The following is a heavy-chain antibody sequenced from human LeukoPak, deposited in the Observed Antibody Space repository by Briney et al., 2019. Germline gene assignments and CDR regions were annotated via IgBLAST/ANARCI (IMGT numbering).Heavy chain of an antibody. Sequence: GGSLRLSCAASGFTFSGYWMSWVRQAPGKGLEWVANIKQDGSEKYYVDSVKGRFTISRDNAKNSLYLQMNSLRTEDTAVYYCARDVGFGELLPDYGMDVWGQGTTVTVSS. J-gene: IGHJ6*02. D-gene: IGHD3-10*01. CDR2: IKQDGSEK. CDR3: ARDVGFGELLPDYGMDV. V-gene: IGHV3-7*01. CDR1: GFTFSGYW.